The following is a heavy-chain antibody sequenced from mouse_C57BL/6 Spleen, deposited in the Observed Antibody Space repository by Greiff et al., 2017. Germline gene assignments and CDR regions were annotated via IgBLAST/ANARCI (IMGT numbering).Heavy chain of an antibody. CDR3: ARRSSYDYFDD. V-gene: IGHV1-66*01. CDR2: IYPGSGNT. J-gene: IGHJ2*01. Sequence: QVQLKESGPELVKPGASVKISCKASGYSFTSYYIHWVKQRPGQGLEWIGWIYPGSGNTKYTEKFKGKATLTADTSSSTAYMQLSSLTSEDSAVYYCARRSSYDYFDDWGQGTTLTVSS. D-gene: IGHD1-1*01. CDR1: GYSFTSYY.